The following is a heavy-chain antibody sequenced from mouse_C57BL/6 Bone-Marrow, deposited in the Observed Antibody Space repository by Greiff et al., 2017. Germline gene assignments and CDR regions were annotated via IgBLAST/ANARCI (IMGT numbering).Heavy chain of an antibody. Sequence: VQLQQSGAELARPGASVKLSCKASGYTFTSYGISWVKQRTGQGLEWIGEIYPRSGNTYYNEKFKGKATLTADKSSSTAYMELRSLTSEDSAVYFCAREGNYYGRRWYCDVWGTGTTVTVSA. J-gene: IGHJ1*03. CDR1: GYTFTSYG. CDR3: AREGNYYGRRWYCDV. CDR2: IYPRSGNT. D-gene: IGHD1-1*01. V-gene: IGHV1-81*01.